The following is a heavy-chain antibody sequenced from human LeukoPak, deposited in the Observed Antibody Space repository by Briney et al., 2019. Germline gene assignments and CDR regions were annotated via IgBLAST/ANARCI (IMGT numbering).Heavy chain of an antibody. V-gene: IGHV4-39*02. D-gene: IGHD3-16*01. Sequence: SETLSLTCTVSGGSISSSPYYWGWIRQPPGKGLEWIGTIYYSGSTYYNPSLKSRVTISVDTSKNQFSLKLTSVTAADTAVYYCARDRGGAVWFDPWGQGTLVTVSS. J-gene: IGHJ5*02. CDR1: GGSISSSPYY. CDR2: IYYSGST. CDR3: ARDRGGAVWFDP.